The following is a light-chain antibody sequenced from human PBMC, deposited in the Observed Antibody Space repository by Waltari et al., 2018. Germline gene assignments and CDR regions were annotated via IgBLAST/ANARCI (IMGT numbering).Light chain of an antibody. CDR3: QQYNDWPKT. CDR1: QSVSSN. J-gene: IGKJ1*01. V-gene: IGKV3-15*01. Sequence: EIVMTQSPATLSVSPGDRAPLSCRASQSVSSNLAWYQQRPGQAPRLLIYGASTRATGIPARFSGSGSGTEFTLTISGLQSEDFAVYFCQQYNDWPKTFGQGTKVEIK. CDR2: GAS.